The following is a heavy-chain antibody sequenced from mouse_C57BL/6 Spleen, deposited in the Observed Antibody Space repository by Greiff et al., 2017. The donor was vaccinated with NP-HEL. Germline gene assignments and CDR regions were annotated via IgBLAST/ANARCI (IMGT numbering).Heavy chain of an antibody. J-gene: IGHJ3*01. CDR2: IDPSDSYT. CDR1: GYTFTSYW. V-gene: IGHV1-69*01. D-gene: IGHD1-1*01. CDR3: ARGGATVERGPWFAY. Sequence: QVQLQQPGAELVMPGASVKLSCKASGYTFTSYWMHWVKQRPGQGLEWIGEIDPSDSYTNYNQKFKGKSTLTVDKSSSTAYMPLSSLTSEESSGYYCARGGATVERGPWFAYWGQGTLVTVSA.